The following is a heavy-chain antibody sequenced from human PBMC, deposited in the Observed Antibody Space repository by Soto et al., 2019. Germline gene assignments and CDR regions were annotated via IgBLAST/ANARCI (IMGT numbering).Heavy chain of an antibody. CDR1: SDSIRSYY. CDR2: IYYSGYT. J-gene: IGHJ4*02. V-gene: IGHV4-59*01. Sequence: PSGSMSLTCTVCSDSIRSYYWSWIRQPPGKGLEWIGYIYYSGYTSYNPSLKSRVTISVDTSKNQFSLKLNSVTAADTAVYYCARCFSGNYPSRPEEQYYFDSWGQGTLVTVSS. D-gene: IGHD1-26*01. CDR3: ARCFSGNYPSRPEEQYYFDS.